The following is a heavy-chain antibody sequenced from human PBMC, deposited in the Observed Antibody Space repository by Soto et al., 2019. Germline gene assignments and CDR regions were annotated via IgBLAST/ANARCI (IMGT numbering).Heavy chain of an antibody. V-gene: IGHV5-51*01. J-gene: IGHJ6*02. Sequence: GESLKISCKGSGYRFSSYWIAWVRQMPGKGLEWMGIIYPGDSDTRYSPSFEGQVTISADKSNSTAYLQWSSLKASDTAMYYCARQGSNGAYYYYGMDVRGQGTTVTVSS. CDR1: GYRFSSYW. CDR3: ARQGSNGAYYYYGMDV. CDR2: IYPGDSDT. D-gene: IGHD3-16*01.